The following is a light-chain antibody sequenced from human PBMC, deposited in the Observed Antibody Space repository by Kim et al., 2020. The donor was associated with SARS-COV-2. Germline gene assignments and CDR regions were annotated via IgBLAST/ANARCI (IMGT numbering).Light chain of an antibody. J-gene: IGLJ3*02. V-gene: IGLV4-69*01. Sequence: LGASVKLTCPLSSGHSSYAIAWHQQQPGKGPRYLMKLNSDGSHSKGDGIPDRFSGSSSGAERYLTISSLQSEDEADYYCQTLGTGVFGGGTQLTVL. CDR3: QTLGTGV. CDR1: SGHSSYA. CDR2: LNSDGSH.